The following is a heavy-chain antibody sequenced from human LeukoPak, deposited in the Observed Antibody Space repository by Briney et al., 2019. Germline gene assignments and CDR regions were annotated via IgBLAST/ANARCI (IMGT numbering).Heavy chain of an antibody. V-gene: IGHV3-7*05. CDR3: ARGRNGFFDY. CDR2: IKNDGSEK. J-gene: IGHJ4*01. D-gene: IGHD5-24*01. Sequence: RGSLRLSCAASVFTSSSYWMSCVRQAPGKRLEWVATIKNDGSEKKYVDSVKGRFTISRDNAKNSLYLQMSGLRDEDTAMYYCARGRNGFFDYWGDGTLVTVSS. CDR1: VFTSSSYW.